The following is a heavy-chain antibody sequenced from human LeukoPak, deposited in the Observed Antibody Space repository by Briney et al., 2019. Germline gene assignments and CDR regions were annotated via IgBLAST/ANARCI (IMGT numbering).Heavy chain of an antibody. J-gene: IGHJ3*02. D-gene: IGHD4-11*01. CDR3: ARESGWTDYKNHAFGI. CDR2: IRSKIHGGTT. V-gene: IGHV3-49*04. CDR1: GFTFSSYS. Sequence: GGSLRLSCAASGFTFSSYSMNWVRQAPGTGLELVGFIRSKIHGGTTEYAASVKGRFTISRDDSKSIAYLQMNSLKTEDRAVYYCARESGWTDYKNHAFGIWGQGTVVTVSS.